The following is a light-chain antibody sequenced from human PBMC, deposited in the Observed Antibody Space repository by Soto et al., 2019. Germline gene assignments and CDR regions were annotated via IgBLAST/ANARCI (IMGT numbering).Light chain of an antibody. CDR1: QNISTY. Sequence: DVQMTQSPSSLSASVGDRITITCRASQNISTYLNWYQQKPGRGPGLLIYAASALQSGVPSRFSGSGSGTDFTLTIHSLQPEDFATYFCQQTYSSPSTFGQGTKLDIK. V-gene: IGKV1-39*01. CDR3: QQTYSSPST. CDR2: AAS. J-gene: IGKJ2*01.